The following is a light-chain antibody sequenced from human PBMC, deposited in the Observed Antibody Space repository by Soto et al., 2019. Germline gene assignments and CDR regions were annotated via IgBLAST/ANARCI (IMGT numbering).Light chain of an antibody. CDR2: DVS. J-gene: IGLJ2*01. V-gene: IGLV2-14*03. CDR1: SSDVGGYNY. Sequence: QSALTQPASVSGSPGQSITISCTGTSSDVGGYNYVSWYQQHPGEAPKLMIYDVSNRPSGVSNRFSGSKSGNTASLTISGLQAEDEADYYCSSFTSSRTLLFGAGTKLTVL. CDR3: SSFTSSRTLL.